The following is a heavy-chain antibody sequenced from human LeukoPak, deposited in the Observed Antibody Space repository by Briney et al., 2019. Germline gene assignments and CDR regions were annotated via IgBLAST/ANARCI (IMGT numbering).Heavy chain of an antibody. Sequence: GGSLRLSCAASGFTFSSYSMNWVRQAPGKGLEWVSSISSSSSYIYYADSVKGRFTISRDNAKNSLYLKMNSLRAEDTAVYYCARGGDCGSTSCYLWGNYWGQGTLVTVSS. V-gene: IGHV3-21*01. D-gene: IGHD2-2*01. CDR2: ISSSSSYI. CDR1: GFTFSSYS. CDR3: ARGGDCGSTSCYLWGNY. J-gene: IGHJ4*02.